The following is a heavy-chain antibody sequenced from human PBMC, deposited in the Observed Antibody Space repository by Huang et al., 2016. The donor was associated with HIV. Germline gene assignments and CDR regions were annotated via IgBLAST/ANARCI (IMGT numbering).Heavy chain of an antibody. CDR2: YIPLSGTT. CDR1: GATFSSYA. CDR3: SRCEGRNFDY. J-gene: IGHJ4*02. V-gene: IGHV1-69*01. Sequence: QVQLLQSGTEVKKPGSSVKVSCKASGATFSSYAISWVRQAPGEGLEWMGGYIPLSGTTHYAQRFQGRGTITADESTRTGYMELSSLRSDDTAVYYCSRCEGRNFDYWGQGTLVTVSS.